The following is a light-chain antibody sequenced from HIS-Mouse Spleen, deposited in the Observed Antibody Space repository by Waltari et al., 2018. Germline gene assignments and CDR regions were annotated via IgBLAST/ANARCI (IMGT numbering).Light chain of an antibody. J-gene: IGLJ3*02. CDR3: AAWDDSLSGPV. CDR2: RDS. Sequence: SYELTQPPSVSVSPGQTARITCPGDALPKQYAYWYQQKPGQAPVLVIYRDSERPSGVPDRFSGSESGTSAALAISGLRSEDEADYYCAAWDDSLSGPVFGGGTKLTVL. CDR1: ALPKQY. V-gene: IGLV3-25*02.